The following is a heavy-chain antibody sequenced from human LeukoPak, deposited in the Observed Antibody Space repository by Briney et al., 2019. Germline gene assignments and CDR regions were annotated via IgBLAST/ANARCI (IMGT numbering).Heavy chain of an antibody. V-gene: IGHV3-74*01. Sequence: PGGSLRLSCAASGFTFSSYWMHWVRQAPGKGLVWVSRINSDGSSTSYADSVKGRFTISRDNAKNSLYLQMNSLRAEDTAVYYCARAYYDSSGYCDYWGQGTLVTVSS. CDR2: INSDGSST. CDR1: GFTFSSYW. D-gene: IGHD3-22*01. CDR3: ARAYYDSSGYCDY. J-gene: IGHJ4*02.